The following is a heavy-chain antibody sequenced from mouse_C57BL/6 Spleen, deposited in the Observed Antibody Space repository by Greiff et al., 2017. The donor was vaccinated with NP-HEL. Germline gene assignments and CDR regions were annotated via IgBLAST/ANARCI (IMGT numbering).Heavy chain of an antibody. J-gene: IGHJ2*01. CDR3: ARGDLGFDY. V-gene: IGHV1-39*01. CDR1: GYSFTDYT. D-gene: IGHD2-13*01. CDR2: INPGCGTT. Sequence: VQLQQSGPELVKPGASVKISCKASGYSFTDYTMNWVKQSTGQSLEWIGVINPGCGTTSYNQKFKGKATLTVDQSSSTAYMQLISLTSEDSAVYYCARGDLGFDYWGQGTTLTVAS.